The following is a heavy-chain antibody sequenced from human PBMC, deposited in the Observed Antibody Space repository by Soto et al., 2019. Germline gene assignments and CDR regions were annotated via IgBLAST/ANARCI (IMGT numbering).Heavy chain of an antibody. CDR1: GFKFADYA. Sequence: GGSMRLSCRASGFKFADYAVHWVRQAPGKGLEWVSRVSAGGDNTDYADAVKGRFTISRDNSKNTLFLQMTSLRAEDTALYYCARDHSYAFDYWGQGTLVTVSS. CDR2: VSAGGDNT. D-gene: IGHD3-16*01. J-gene: IGHJ4*02. CDR3: ARDHSYAFDY. V-gene: IGHV3-23*01.